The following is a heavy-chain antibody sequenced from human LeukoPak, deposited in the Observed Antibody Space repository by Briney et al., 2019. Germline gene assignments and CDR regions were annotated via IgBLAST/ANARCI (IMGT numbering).Heavy chain of an antibody. D-gene: IGHD2-21*01. CDR2: ISDSGGST. CDR1: GFTLGSYW. Sequence: GGSLRLSCAASGFTLGSYWMHWVRQAPGKGLEWVSGISDSGGSTYYADSVKGRFTISRDNSKNTLYLQMSSLRAEDTAVYYCAKPTVVVVIAAPDAFDIWGQGTMVTVS. V-gene: IGHV3-23*01. CDR3: AKPTVVVVIAAPDAFDI. J-gene: IGHJ3*02.